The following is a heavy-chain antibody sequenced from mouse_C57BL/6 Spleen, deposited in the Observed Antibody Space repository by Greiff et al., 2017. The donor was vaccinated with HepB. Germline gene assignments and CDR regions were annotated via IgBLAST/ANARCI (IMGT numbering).Heavy chain of an antibody. J-gene: IGHJ1*03. D-gene: IGHD2-3*01. CDR2: IDPNSGGT. CDR3: ARESDGYPSYWYFDV. V-gene: IGHV1-72*01. CDR1: GYTFTSYW. Sequence: VQLQQPGAELVKPGASVKLSCKASGYTFTSYWMHWVNQRPGRGLEWIGRIDPNSGGTKYNEKFKSKATLTVDKPSSTAYMQLSRLTSEDSAVYYCARESDGYPSYWYFDVWGTGTTVTVSS.